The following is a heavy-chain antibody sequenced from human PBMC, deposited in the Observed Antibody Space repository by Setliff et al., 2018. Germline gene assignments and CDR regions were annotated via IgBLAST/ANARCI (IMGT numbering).Heavy chain of an antibody. CDR3: ARVGQATVVTAIHGALDY. V-gene: IGHV3-30*04. Sequence: LRLSCAASGFTFSSYSIHWVRQAPGKGLEWVAVVSHDENTKYYADSVKDRFIISRDNSKNTVCLQMNSLRAADTAVYHCARVGQATVVTAIHGALDYWGQRTLVTVSS. CDR2: VSHDENTK. CDR1: GFTFSSYS. J-gene: IGHJ4*02. D-gene: IGHD2-21*02.